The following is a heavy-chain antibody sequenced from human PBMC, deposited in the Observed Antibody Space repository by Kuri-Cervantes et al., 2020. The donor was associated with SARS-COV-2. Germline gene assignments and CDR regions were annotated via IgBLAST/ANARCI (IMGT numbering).Heavy chain of an antibody. J-gene: IGHJ3*02. V-gene: IGHV3-23*01. CDR1: GFTFSSYA. D-gene: IGHD2-8*01. CDR2: ISGSGGST. CDR3: AKQLIETYCTNGVCYGAAFDI. Sequence: GESLKISCAASGFTFSSYAMSWVRQAPGKGLEWVSAISGSGGSTYYADSVKGRFTISRDNSKNTLYLQMNSLRAEDTAVYYCAKQLIETYCTNGVCYGAAFDIWGQGTMVTVSS.